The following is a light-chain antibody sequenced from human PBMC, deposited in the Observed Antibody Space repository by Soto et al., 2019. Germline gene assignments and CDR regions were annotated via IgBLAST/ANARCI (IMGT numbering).Light chain of an antibody. J-gene: IGKJ1*01. CDR2: DVS. V-gene: IGKV3-15*01. CDR1: QNIGSN. CDR3: QQYSHWRT. Sequence: IVMTQSPATLSVSPGERATLSCRASQNIGSNLAWYQQKPGQVPRLLIYDVSTRATDIPARFSGSGSGTEFTLNISSLQSEDFAVYYCQQYSHWRTFGQGTKVEIK.